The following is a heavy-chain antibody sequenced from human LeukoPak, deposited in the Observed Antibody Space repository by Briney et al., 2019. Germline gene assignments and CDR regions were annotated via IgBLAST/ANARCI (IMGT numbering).Heavy chain of an antibody. V-gene: IGHV4-61*01. CDR1: GGSVSSGSYY. CDR3: AREQTNGYSYGYTDY. Sequence: SSETLSPTCTVSGGSVSSGSYYWSWIRQPPGKGLEWIGYIYYSGSTNYNPSLKSQVTISVDTSKNQFSLKLSSVTAADTAVYYCAREQTNGYSYGYTDYWGQGTLVTVSS. D-gene: IGHD5-18*01. J-gene: IGHJ4*02. CDR2: IYYSGST.